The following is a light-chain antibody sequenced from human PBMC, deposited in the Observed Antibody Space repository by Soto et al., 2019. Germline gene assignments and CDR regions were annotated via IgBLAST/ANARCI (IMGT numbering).Light chain of an antibody. CDR2: GAS. J-gene: IGKJ1*01. V-gene: IGKV3-20*01. CDR1: QSVSKY. Sequence: VLAQCPITLALSPGEGPTLSCSASQSVSKYLAWYQQKPGQAPRLLIYGASSRATGIPDSFSGSGSGTDFTLTISRLEPEDFAVYYCQQYGGSPQTFGQGTKV. CDR3: QQYGGSPQT.